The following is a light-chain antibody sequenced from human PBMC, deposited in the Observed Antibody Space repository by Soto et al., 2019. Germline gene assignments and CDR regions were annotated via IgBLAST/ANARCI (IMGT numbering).Light chain of an antibody. CDR1: NNDIGRFDF. CDR3: CSYGSSSTYV. CDR2: EVR. Sequence: QSVLTQPASLSGSPGQSITISCTGTNNDIGRFDFVSWYQQHPGNSPKLILYEVRDRPSGVSDRFSGSKSGNTASLTISGLQAEDEADYYCCSYGSSSTYVFGSGTKLTVL. J-gene: IGLJ1*01. V-gene: IGLV2-23*02.